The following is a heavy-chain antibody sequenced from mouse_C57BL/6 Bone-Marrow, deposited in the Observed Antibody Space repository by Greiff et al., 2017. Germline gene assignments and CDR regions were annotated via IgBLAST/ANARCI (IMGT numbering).Heavy chain of an antibody. D-gene: IGHD2-12*01. J-gene: IGHJ1*03. Sequence: QFHVKQSGAELARPGASVKLSCKASGYTFTSYGISWVKQRTGQGLEWIGEIYPRSGNTYYNEKFKGKATLTADKSSSTAYMELRSLTSEDSAVYFCARLPGYFDVWGTGTTVTVSS. V-gene: IGHV1-81*01. CDR2: IYPRSGNT. CDR3: ARLPGYFDV. CDR1: GYTFTSYG.